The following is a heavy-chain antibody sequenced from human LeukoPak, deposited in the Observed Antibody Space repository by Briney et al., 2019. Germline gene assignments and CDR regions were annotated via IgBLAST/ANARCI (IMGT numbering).Heavy chain of an antibody. Sequence: GGSLRLSCAASGFSFSDYYMTWIRQSPGKGLEWVSFISSGGDTIYHADSVKGRFIISRDNAKNSLYLQMNSLRAEDTAMYYCARAGYYDVFTGYFDWGQGTLVTVSS. D-gene: IGHD3-9*01. CDR3: ARAGYYDVFTGYFD. J-gene: IGHJ4*02. CDR1: GFSFSDYY. CDR2: ISSGGDTI. V-gene: IGHV3-11*01.